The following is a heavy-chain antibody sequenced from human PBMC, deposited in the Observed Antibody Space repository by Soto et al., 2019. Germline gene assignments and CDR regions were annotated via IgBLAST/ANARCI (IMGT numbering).Heavy chain of an antibody. CDR3: ATLIKTYYDDSSGYSQDY. D-gene: IGHD3-22*01. V-gene: IGHV3-21*01. Sequence: VGSLRLSCAASRFKFSDYSMNWVRQAPGKGLEWVSSISPRSAYIHYADAVKGRFIISRDDGKNALILQMNSLRAEDTAVYYCATLIKTYYDDSSGYSQDYWGQGTLVTVSS. CDR1: RFKFSDYS. CDR2: ISPRSAYI. J-gene: IGHJ4*02.